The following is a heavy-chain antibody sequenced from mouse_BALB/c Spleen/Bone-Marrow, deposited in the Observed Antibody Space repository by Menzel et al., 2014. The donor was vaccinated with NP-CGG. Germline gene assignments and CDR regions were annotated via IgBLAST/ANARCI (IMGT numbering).Heavy chain of an antibody. CDR2: IDPYDSET. CDR1: GYMFTSYW. J-gene: IGHJ4*01. Sequence: QVQLQQPGAELVRPGASVKLSCKASGYMFTSYWMNWVKQRPEXXXEWIGRIDPYDSETHYNQKFKDKAILTVDKSSNTAYMQLXSLTSEDSAVYYCARCYIRYYVMESWGQGTSVTVSS. D-gene: IGHD1-3*01. V-gene: IGHV1-52*01. CDR3: ARCYIRYYVMES.